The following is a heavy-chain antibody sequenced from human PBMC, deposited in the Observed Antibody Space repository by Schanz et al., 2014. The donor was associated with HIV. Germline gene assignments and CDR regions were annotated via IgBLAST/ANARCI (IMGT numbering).Heavy chain of an antibody. CDR2: ISTGGERT. CDR3: GTYNYGSGHDY. Sequence: EEHLLESGGDLIQPEGSLRLSCVASGFPFSNFAMSWVRQDPGRGLEWVSAISTGGERTFYADSVKGRFTISRDNSKNTLYLQMNSLRAEDTAIYHCGTYNYGSGHDYWGQGTLVTVSS. CDR1: GFPFSNFA. J-gene: IGHJ4*02. V-gene: IGHV3-23*01. D-gene: IGHD3-10*01.